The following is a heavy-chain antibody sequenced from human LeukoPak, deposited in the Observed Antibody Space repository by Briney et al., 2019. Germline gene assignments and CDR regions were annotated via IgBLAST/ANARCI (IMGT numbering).Heavy chain of an antibody. Sequence: GSSVKVSCKASGGTFSSYAISWVRQAPGQGLEWMGGIIPIFGTANYAQKFQGRVTITADESTSTAYMELSSLRSEDTAVYYCAREGDILTGYSTRIWSAFDYWGQGTLVTVSS. CDR3: AREGDILTGYSTRIWSAFDY. CDR2: IIPIFGTA. D-gene: IGHD3-9*01. V-gene: IGHV1-69*01. J-gene: IGHJ4*02. CDR1: GGTFSSYA.